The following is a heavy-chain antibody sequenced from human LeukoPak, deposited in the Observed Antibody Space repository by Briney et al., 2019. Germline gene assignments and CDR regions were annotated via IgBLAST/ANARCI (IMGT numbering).Heavy chain of an antibody. CDR2: ISSSSSYI. V-gene: IGHV3-21*01. CDR1: GFTFSSYA. Sequence: GSLRLSCAASGFTFSSYAMHWVRQAPGKGLEWVSSISSSSSYIYYADSVKGRFTISRDNAKNSLYLQMNSLRAEDTAVYYCARDQGTAMVPNWFDPWGQGTLVTVSS. CDR3: ARDQGTAMVPNWFDP. D-gene: IGHD5-18*01. J-gene: IGHJ5*02.